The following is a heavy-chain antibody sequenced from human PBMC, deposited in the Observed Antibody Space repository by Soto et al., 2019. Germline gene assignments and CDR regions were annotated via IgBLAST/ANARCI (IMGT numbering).Heavy chain of an antibody. CDR3: ARVAYSSGWYDRFDY. CDR2: ISSSSSTI. J-gene: IGHJ4*02. CDR1: GFTFSSYS. D-gene: IGHD6-19*01. Sequence: GGSLRLSCAASGFTFSSYSMNWVRQAPGKRLEWVSYISSSSSTIYYADSVKGRFTISRDNAKNSLYLQMNSLRAEDTAVYYCARVAYSSGWYDRFDYWGQGTLVTVSS. V-gene: IGHV3-48*01.